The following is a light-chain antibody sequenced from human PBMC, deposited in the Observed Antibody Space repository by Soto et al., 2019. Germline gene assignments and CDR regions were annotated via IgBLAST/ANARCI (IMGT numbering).Light chain of an antibody. V-gene: IGKV3-11*01. CDR1: QSVSSY. J-gene: IGKJ5*01. CDR3: QQRSNWPPIT. CDR2: DAS. Sequence: EIVMTQSPATLSLSPGERATLSCRARQSVSSYLAWYQQKPGQAPRLLIYDASNRATGIPARFSGSGSGTDFTLTISSLEREDFAVYYCQQRSNWPPITFGRGTRLEI.